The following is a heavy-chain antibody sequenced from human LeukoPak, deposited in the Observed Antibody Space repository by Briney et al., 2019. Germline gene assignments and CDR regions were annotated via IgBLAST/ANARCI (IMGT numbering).Heavy chain of an antibody. V-gene: IGHV3-30-3*01. Sequence: QPGRSLRLSCAASGFTFSSYAMHWVRQAPGKGLEWVAVISYDGSNKYYADSVKGRFTISRDNSKNTQYLQMNSLRAEDTAVYYCISLKYYFDYWGQGTLVTVSS. CDR3: ISLKYYFDY. J-gene: IGHJ4*02. CDR2: ISYDGSNK. CDR1: GFTFSSYA.